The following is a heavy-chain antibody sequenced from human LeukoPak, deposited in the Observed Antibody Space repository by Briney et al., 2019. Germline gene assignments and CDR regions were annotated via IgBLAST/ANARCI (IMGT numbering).Heavy chain of an antibody. D-gene: IGHD3-3*01. Sequence: GGSLRLSCAASGFTFSSYGMHWVRQAPGKGLEWVAVISYDGSNKYYADSVKGRFTISRDNSKNTLYLQMNSLRAEGTAVYYCAKLYDFWSVDDYWGQGTLVTVSS. CDR1: GFTFSSYG. V-gene: IGHV3-30*18. CDR2: ISYDGSNK. CDR3: AKLYDFWSVDDY. J-gene: IGHJ4*02.